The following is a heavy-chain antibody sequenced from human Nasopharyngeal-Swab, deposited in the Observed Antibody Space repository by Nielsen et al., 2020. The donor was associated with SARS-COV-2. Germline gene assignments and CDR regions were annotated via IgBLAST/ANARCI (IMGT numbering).Heavy chain of an antibody. V-gene: IGHV3-73*01. J-gene: IGHJ4*02. Sequence: GGSLRLSCAASGFSFSDSAIHWVRQASGEGLEWVARIRSKGNNYATAYSASVKGRFIIFRDDPTNTAYLQMNSLKTEETAMYSCTRCGGGCYSGRDYWGQGTLVTVSS. CDR3: TRCGGGCYSGRDY. D-gene: IGHD2-15*01. CDR2: IRSKGNNYAT. CDR1: GFSFSDSA.